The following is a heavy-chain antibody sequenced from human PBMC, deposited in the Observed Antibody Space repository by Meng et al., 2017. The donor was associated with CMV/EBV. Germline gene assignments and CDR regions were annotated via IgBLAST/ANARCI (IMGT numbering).Heavy chain of an antibody. V-gene: IGHV3-21*05. CDR2: ISSGFSGR. CDR3: ARDLSRRLELYYGMDV. J-gene: IGHJ6*02. D-gene: IGHD3-10*01. Sequence: GESLKISCAVSGFSFNIYSVNWVRQGPGKGLEWLSYISSGFSGRQYADSVKGRFTISRDNAKNTLYLQMNSLRAEDTAVYYCARDLSRRLELYYGMDVWGQGTTVTVSS. CDR1: GFSFNIYS.